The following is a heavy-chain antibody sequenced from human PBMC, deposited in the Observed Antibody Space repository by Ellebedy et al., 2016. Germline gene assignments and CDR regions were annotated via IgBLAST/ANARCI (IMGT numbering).Heavy chain of an antibody. CDR1: GGSISSYY. D-gene: IGHD2-2*01. V-gene: IGHV4-59*01. Sequence: GSLRLSXTASGGSISSYYWSWIRQPPGKGLEWIGYIYYSGSTNYNPSLKSRVTISVDTSKNQFSLKLSSVTAADTAVYYCARGGYCSSTSCYVAPSAEFDYWGQGTLVTVSS. CDR3: ARGGYCSSTSCYVAPSAEFDY. J-gene: IGHJ4*02. CDR2: IYYSGST.